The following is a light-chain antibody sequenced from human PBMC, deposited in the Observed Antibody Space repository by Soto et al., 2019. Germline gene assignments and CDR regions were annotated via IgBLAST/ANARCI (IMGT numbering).Light chain of an antibody. V-gene: IGKV1-27*01. CDR1: QGISTY. CDR3: QRYNDAST. J-gene: IGKJ1*01. Sequence: DIQMTQSPSSLSASVGDRVTITCRASQGISTYLAWYQQKPGRVPTLLISAASTLQSGVPSRFSGSGSGTDFTLTITSLQPEDVATYYCQRYNDASTFGQGTKVEI. CDR2: AAS.